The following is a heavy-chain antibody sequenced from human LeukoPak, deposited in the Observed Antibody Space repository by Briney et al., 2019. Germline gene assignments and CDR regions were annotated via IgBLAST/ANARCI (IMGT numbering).Heavy chain of an antibody. CDR1: GFTFSSYA. V-gene: IGHV3-74*01. J-gene: IGHJ4*02. CDR3: ASWYQLLSY. CDR2: INSDGSSI. D-gene: IGHD2-2*01. Sequence: GGSLRLSCAASGFTFSSYAMSWVRQAPGKGLVWVSRINSDGSSISYADSVKGRFTISRDNAKNTLYLQMNSLRPEDTAVYYCASWYQLLSYWGQGTLVTVSS.